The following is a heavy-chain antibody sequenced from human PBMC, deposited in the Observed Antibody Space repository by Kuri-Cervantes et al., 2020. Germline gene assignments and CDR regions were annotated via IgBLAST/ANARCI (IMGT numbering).Heavy chain of an antibody. CDR2: FDPEDGET. D-gene: IGHD2-21*02. Sequence: ASVKVSCKVSGYTLTELSMHWVRQAPGKGLEWMGGFDPEDGETIYAQKFQGRVTMTRNTSISTAYVELSSLRSEDTAVYYCARSEVCGGDCYLDYWGQGTLVTVSS. V-gene: IGHV1-24*01. J-gene: IGHJ4*02. CDR3: ARSEVCGGDCYLDY. CDR1: GYTLTELS.